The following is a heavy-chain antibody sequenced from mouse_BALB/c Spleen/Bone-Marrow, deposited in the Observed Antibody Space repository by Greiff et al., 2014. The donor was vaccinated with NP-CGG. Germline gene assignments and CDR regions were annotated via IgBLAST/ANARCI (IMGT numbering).Heavy chain of an antibody. V-gene: IGHV4-1*02. J-gene: IGHJ3*01. CDR2: INPDSRTI. D-gene: IGHD2-3*01. CDR1: GFDFSGFW. Sequence: ESGGGLVQPGRSLKISCAASGFDFSGFWMGWVRLAPGKGLEWIGEINPDSRTINYSPFLKDRFIISRDNAKNTLYLYVSKVRSEDTALYYCARLGYYGGFAYWGQGTLVTVSA. CDR3: ARLGYYGGFAY.